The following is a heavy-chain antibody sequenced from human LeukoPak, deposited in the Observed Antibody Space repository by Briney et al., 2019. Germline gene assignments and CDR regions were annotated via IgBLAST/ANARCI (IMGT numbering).Heavy chain of an antibody. CDR1: GFTFSNYG. CDR3: AKDPRRYSRTGGYFDY. Sequence: PGGSLRLSCAASGFTFSNYGMHWVRQAPGKGLEWAAFISYDGSYKYYADSVKGRFTISRDNSKNTLYLQMNSLRAEDTAVYYCAKDPRRYSRTGGYFDYWGQGTLVTVSS. V-gene: IGHV3-30*18. CDR2: ISYDGSYK. J-gene: IGHJ4*02. D-gene: IGHD6-13*01.